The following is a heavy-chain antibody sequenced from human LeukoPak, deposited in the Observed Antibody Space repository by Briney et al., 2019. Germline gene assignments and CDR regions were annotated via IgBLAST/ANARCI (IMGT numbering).Heavy chain of an antibody. Sequence: PSETLSLTCTVSGGSISSYYWSWIRQPPGKGLEWIGYIYYSGSTNYNPSLKSRVTISVDTSKNQFSLKLSSVTAADTAVYYCARVYDSSGPPFDYWGQGTLVTVSS. V-gene: IGHV4-59*01. D-gene: IGHD3-22*01. CDR1: GGSISSYY. CDR3: ARVYDSSGPPFDY. CDR2: IYYSGST. J-gene: IGHJ4*02.